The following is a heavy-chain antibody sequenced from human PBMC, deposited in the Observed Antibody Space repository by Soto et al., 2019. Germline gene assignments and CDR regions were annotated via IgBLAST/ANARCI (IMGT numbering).Heavy chain of an antibody. V-gene: IGHV3-15*01. D-gene: IGHD3-16*01. Sequence: GGSLRLSCAASGLDLSHPWMTWVRQAAGKGLEWVARIKSNIDGGTADYAAPVKGRFTISRDNAKNLLYLQMNRLKDEDTAVYYCARDHRWAFDYWGQGALVTVSS. CDR1: GLDLSHPW. CDR3: ARDHRWAFDY. J-gene: IGHJ4*02. CDR2: IKSNIDGGTA.